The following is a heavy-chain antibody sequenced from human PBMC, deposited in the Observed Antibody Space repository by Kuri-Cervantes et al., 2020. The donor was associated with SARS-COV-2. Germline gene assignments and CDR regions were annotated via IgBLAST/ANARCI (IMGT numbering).Heavy chain of an antibody. V-gene: IGHV3-53*01. CDR2: IYSGGST. CDR3: ARERGLRGWFDP. J-gene: IGHJ5*02. Sequence: GEFLKISCAASGFTVSSHYMSWVRQAPGKGLEWVSVIYSGGSTYYADSVKGRFTISRDNSKNTLYLQTNSLRAEDTAVYYCARERGLRGWFDPWGQGTLVTVSS. CDR1: GFTVSSHY.